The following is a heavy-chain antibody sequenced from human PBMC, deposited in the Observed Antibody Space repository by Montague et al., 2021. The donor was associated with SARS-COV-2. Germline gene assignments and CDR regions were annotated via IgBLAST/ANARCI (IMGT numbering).Heavy chain of an antibody. V-gene: IGHV3-74*01. J-gene: IGHJ4*02. Sequence: SLSLSCSASGFTFSSYWMHWVRQAPGKGLVWVSRINSDGSSTSYADSVKGRFTISRDNAKNTLYLQMNSLRAEDTAVYYCASPKGYSGYLGGAFDYWGQGTLVTVSS. CDR3: ASPKGYSGYLGGAFDY. CDR1: GFTFSSYW. D-gene: IGHD5-12*01. CDR2: INSDGSST.